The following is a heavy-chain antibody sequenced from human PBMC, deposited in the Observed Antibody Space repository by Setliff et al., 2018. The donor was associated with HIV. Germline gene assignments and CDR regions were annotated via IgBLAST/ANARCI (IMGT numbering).Heavy chain of an antibody. CDR3: ARDDSSGLRGAFDI. Sequence: ASVKVSCKASGYTFTNYYMHWVRQAPGQGLEWMGIINPSGGSTTYSQKFQGRVSMTRDTSTSTVYMELSSLRSEDTAVYYCARDDSSGLRGAFDIWGQGTMVTVS. V-gene: IGHV1-46*01. CDR1: GYTFTNYY. CDR2: INPSGGST. J-gene: IGHJ3*02. D-gene: IGHD3-22*01.